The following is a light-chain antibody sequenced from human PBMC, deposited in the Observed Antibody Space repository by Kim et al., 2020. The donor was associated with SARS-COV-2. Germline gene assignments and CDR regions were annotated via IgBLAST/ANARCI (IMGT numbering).Light chain of an antibody. V-gene: IGKV3-11*01. CDR3: QHRQTWPLN. J-gene: IGKJ2*01. CDR1: QYIDNW. CDR2: DAS. Sequence: EIVLTQSPATLSLSPGKRATLSCRASQYIDNWLACYQQKPGQVPRLLIYDASNRATGIPARFSGSGSGTDFTLTISSLEPEDFAVYYCQHRQTWPLNFGQGTKLEI.